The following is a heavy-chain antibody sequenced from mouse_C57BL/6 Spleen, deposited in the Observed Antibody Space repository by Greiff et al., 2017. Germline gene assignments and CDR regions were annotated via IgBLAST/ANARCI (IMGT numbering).Heavy chain of an antibody. D-gene: IGHD1-1*01. CDR3: ARQVATGRYYFDY. Sequence: VQLQQSGPELVKPGASVKISCKASGYTFTDYYMNWVKQSHGKSLEWIGDINPNNGGTSYNQKFKGKATLTVDKSSNTAYMELSSLTSEDSAVYFCARQVATGRYYFDYWGQGTTLTVSS. CDR1: GYTFTDYY. CDR2: INPNNGGT. V-gene: IGHV1-26*01. J-gene: IGHJ2*01.